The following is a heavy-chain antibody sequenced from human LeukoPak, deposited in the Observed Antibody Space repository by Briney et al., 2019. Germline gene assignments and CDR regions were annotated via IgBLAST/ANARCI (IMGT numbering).Heavy chain of an antibody. CDR2: ISGSGTYT. J-gene: IGHJ4*02. D-gene: IGHD2-8*02. CDR1: RFKFSDHY. V-gene: IGHV3-11*06. Sequence: PGESLRLSCAASRFKFSDHYMTWIRQAPGKGLEWVSYISGSGTYTNYADSVRGRFTISRDNAKNSLFLQMSGLRAEDTAVYYCARDSKSTVKAFDYWGPGTLVTVSS. CDR3: ARDSKSTVKAFDY.